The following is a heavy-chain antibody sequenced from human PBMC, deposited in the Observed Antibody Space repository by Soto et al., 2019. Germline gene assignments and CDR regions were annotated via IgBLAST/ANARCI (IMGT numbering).Heavy chain of an antibody. CDR3: AGVGVTHGFDY. Sequence: SETLSLTCTVSGGSVSSGSYYWSWIRQPPGKGLEWIGYIYYSGSTNYNPSLKSRVTISVDTSKNQFSLKLSSVTAADTAVYYCAGVGVTHGFDYWGQGTLVTVYS. J-gene: IGHJ4*02. D-gene: IGHD2-21*02. CDR2: IYYSGST. V-gene: IGHV4-61*01. CDR1: GGSVSSGSYY.